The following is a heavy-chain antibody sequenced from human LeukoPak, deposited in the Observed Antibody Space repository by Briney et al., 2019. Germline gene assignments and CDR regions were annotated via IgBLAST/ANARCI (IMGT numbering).Heavy chain of an antibody. CDR1: GYTFTSYG. D-gene: IGHD2-2*01. CDR2: ISAYNSNT. J-gene: IGHJ3*02. CDR3: ARGGYCSSTSCHDAFDI. Sequence: ASVKVSCKASGYTFTSYGISWVRQAPGQGLEWMGWISAYNSNTNYAQKLQGRVTLTTDTSTSTAYMELRSLRSDDTAVYYCARGGYCSSTSCHDAFDIWGQGTMVTVSS. V-gene: IGHV1-18*01.